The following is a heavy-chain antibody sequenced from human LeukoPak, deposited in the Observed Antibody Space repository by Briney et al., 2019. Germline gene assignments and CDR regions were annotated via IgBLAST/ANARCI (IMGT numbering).Heavy chain of an antibody. CDR3: ARAPRYCSGGSCYSGAIYYYGMDV. Sequence: GGSLRLSCAASGFTFSSYGMHWVRQAPGKGLEWVAVIWYDGSNKYYADSVKGRFTISRDNSKNTLYLQMNSLRAEDTAVYYCARAPRYCSGGSCYSGAIYYYGMDVWGQGTTVTVSS. D-gene: IGHD2-15*01. CDR2: IWYDGSNK. V-gene: IGHV3-33*01. CDR1: GFTFSSYG. J-gene: IGHJ6*02.